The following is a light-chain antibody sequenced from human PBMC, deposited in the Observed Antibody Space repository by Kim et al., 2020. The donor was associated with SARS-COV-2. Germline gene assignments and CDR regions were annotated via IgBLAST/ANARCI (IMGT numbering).Light chain of an antibody. Sequence: GQSDTSSCTGTSSDVGGYNFVSWYQQHPGKAPKVMIYEVSKRPSGVPDRFSGSKSGNTASLTVSGLQAEDEADYYCRSYAGSNIYVFGTGTKVTVL. CDR1: SSDVGGYNF. J-gene: IGLJ1*01. CDR2: EVS. V-gene: IGLV2-8*01. CDR3: RSYAGSNIYV.